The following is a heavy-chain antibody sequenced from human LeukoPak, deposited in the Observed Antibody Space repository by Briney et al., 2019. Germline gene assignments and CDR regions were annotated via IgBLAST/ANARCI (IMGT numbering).Heavy chain of an antibody. Sequence: ASVKVSCKASEYTFTAYYMHWVRQAPGQGLEWMGWMNARSGATNYARKFQGRVTMTRDTSISTAYMELSRLTSDDTAVYFCASDITDRWLDPWGQGTQVTVSS. V-gene: IGHV1-2*02. J-gene: IGHJ5*02. CDR2: MNARSGAT. CDR1: EYTFTAYY. CDR3: ASDITDRWLDP.